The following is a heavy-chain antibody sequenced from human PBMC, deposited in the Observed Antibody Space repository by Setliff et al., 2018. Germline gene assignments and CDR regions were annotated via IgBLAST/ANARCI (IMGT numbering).Heavy chain of an antibody. V-gene: IGHV1-69*10. Sequence: SVKVSCKASGGTFSSYAISWVRQAPGQGLEWMGGIIPILGIANYAQKFQGRVTITADESTSTAYMELRSLRFDDTAVYYCVRVRARDNWGWFFDLWGRGTLVTVSS. CDR1: GGTFSSYA. CDR3: VRVRARDNWGWFFDL. J-gene: IGHJ2*01. D-gene: IGHD7-27*01. CDR2: IIPILGIA.